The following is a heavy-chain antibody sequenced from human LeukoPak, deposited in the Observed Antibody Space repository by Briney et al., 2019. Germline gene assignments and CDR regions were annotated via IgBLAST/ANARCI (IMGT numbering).Heavy chain of an antibody. Sequence: GGSLRLSCAASGFTFSSYAMHWVRQAPGKGLEWVAVISYDGSNKYYADSVKGRFTISRDNSKNTLYLQMNSLRAEDTAVYYCAKDRCSSTSCYRDNWFDPWGQGTLVTVSS. D-gene: IGHD2-2*01. J-gene: IGHJ5*02. CDR2: ISYDGSNK. CDR1: GFTFSSYA. V-gene: IGHV3-30-3*01. CDR3: AKDRCSSTSCYRDNWFDP.